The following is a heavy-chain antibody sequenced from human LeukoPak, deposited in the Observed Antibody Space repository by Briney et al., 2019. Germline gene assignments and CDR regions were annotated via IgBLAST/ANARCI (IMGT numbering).Heavy chain of an antibody. CDR1: GGSFSGYY. J-gene: IGHJ3*02. CDR3: ARLRKGGYNDAFDI. CDR2: INHSGST. Sequence: PSETLSLACAVYGGSFSGYYWSWIRQPPGKGLEWIGEINHSGSTNYNPSLKSRVTISVDTSKNQFSLKLSSVTAADTAVYYCARLRKGGYNDAFDIWGQGTMVTVSS. V-gene: IGHV4-34*01. D-gene: IGHD3-22*01.